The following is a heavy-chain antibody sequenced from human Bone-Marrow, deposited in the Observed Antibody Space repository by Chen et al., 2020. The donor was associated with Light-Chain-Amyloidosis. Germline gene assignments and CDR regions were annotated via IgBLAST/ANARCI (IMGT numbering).Heavy chain of an antibody. V-gene: IGHV3-7*01. CDR1: GFTFSNHW. CDR3: ASYNGGAALNI. CDR2: IKEDGSEK. J-gene: IGHJ3*02. D-gene: IGHD3-16*01. Sequence: EVQLVESGGGLVQPGGSLRLSCAASGFTFSNHWMSWVRQAPGKGLEWVTNIKEDGSEKYYVDSVKGRFTISRDNAKNSVYLQMNSLKDEDTALYYCASYNGGAALNIWGQGTMVTVSS.